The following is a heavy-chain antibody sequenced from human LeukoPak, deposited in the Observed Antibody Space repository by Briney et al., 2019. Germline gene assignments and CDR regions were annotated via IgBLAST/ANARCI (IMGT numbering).Heavy chain of an antibody. V-gene: IGHV3-30*18. J-gene: IGHJ4*02. D-gene: IGHD6-13*01. CDR1: GFAFSSYG. Sequence: GGSLRLSCVASGFAFSSYGIHWVRQAPGKGLEWLSVMSYDGSNKYYADSVKGRFTISRDNSKNTLYLQMNSLRAEDTAVYYCAKDFRIAAAGSATDYFDYWGQGTLVTVSS. CDR2: MSYDGSNK. CDR3: AKDFRIAAAGSATDYFDY.